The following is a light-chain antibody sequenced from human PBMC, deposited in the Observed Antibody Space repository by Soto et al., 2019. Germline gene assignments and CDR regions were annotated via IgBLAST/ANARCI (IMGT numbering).Light chain of an antibody. CDR2: END. V-gene: IGLV1-47*01. J-gene: IGLJ3*02. CDR3: SAWDYSLTGRV. Sequence: QSVLTQPPSASGTPGQRVTISCSGTRSNVGVNSVSWYQQVPGTAPKLLVYENDQRPSGVPARFFASKSGTSASLAISGLPSEDEADYFCSAWDYSLTGRVFGGGTKLTVL. CDR1: RSNVGVNS.